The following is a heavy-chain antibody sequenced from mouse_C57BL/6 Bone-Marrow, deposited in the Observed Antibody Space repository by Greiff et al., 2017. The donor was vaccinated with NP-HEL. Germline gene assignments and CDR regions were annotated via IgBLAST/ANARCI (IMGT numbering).Heavy chain of an antibody. J-gene: IGHJ2*01. CDR2: IYPRSGNT. Sequence: QVQLQQSGAELARPGASVKLSCKASGYTFTSYGISWVKQRTGQGLEWIGEIYPRSGNTYYNEKFKGKATLTADKSSSTAYMELRSLTSEDSAVYFCVRYYYGSSPFDYWGQGTTLTVSS. D-gene: IGHD1-1*01. CDR1: GYTFTSYG. V-gene: IGHV1-81*01. CDR3: VRYYYGSSPFDY.